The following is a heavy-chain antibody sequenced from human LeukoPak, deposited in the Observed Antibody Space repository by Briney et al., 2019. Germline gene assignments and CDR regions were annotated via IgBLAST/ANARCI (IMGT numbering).Heavy chain of an antibody. J-gene: IGHJ4*02. D-gene: IGHD3-3*01. Sequence: PGGSLRLSCAASGFTFSNYAMSWVRQAPGKGLEWVSAISGSGDSTYYADSVKGRFTISRDNSKNTLYLQMNSLRAEDTAVSYCAKDPHVLRFLEWLSAFDYWGQGTLVTVSS. V-gene: IGHV3-23*01. CDR3: AKDPHVLRFLEWLSAFDY. CDR2: ISGSGDST. CDR1: GFTFSNYA.